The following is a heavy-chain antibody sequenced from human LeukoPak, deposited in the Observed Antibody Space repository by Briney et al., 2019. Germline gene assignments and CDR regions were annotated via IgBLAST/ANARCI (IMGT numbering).Heavy chain of an antibody. CDR3: AKDRVYSSSWYGGLDY. CDR1: GFTFSSPA. V-gene: IGHV3-23*01. CDR2: ISVSGGST. D-gene: IGHD6-13*01. J-gene: IGHJ4*02. Sequence: GGSLRLSCAASGFTFSSPAMRWVRQAPGKGLEWFSGISVSGGSTYYADSVKGRFTISRDNSKNTLYLQMDSLRAEDTAVYYCAKDRVYSSSWYGGLDYWGQGTLVTVSS.